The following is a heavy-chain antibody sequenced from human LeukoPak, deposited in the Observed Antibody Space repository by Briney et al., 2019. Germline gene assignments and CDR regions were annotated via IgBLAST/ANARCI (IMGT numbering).Heavy chain of an antibody. J-gene: IGHJ4*02. CDR2: INPNSGGT. CDR3: ARVPFNHLGFDY. D-gene: IGHD1-14*01. V-gene: IGHV1-2*02. Sequence: ASVKVSCKASGYTFTGYYMHWVRQAPGLGLEWMGWINPNSGGTNYAQKFQGRVTMTRDTSISTAYMELSRLRSDDTAVYYCARVPFNHLGFDYWGQGTLVTVSS. CDR1: GYTFTGYY.